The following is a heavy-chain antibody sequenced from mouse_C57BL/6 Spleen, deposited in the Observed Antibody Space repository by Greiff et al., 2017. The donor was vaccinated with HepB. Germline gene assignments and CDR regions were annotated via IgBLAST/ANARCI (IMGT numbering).Heavy chain of an antibody. Sequence: EVMLVESGGGFVQPGGSLSLSCAASGFTFTDYYMRWVRHPPGKALEWLVFIRNKANGYTTESRASVKCRFTISRDNSESILYLQMNALRADDSATYYCARYDYDYDKAMDYWGQGTSVTVSS. CDR2: IRNKANGYTT. V-gene: IGHV7-3*01. CDR1: GFTFTDYY. D-gene: IGHD2-4*01. CDR3: ARYDYDYDKAMDY. J-gene: IGHJ4*01.